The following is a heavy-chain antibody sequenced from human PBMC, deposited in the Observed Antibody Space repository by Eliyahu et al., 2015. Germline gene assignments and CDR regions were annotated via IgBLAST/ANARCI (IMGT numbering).Heavy chain of an antibody. CDR2: IYTSGST. CDR3: ARRYSSSPHYWFDP. D-gene: IGHD6-6*01. Sequence: QVQLQESGPGLVRPSETLSLTCTXSGGSVSSYYWSWIRQPPGKGLEWIGYIYTSGSTNYNPSLKSRVTISVDTSKNQFSLKLSSVTAADTAVYYCARRYSSSPHYWFDPWGQGTLVTVSS. J-gene: IGHJ5*02. V-gene: IGHV4-4*09. CDR1: GGSVSSYY.